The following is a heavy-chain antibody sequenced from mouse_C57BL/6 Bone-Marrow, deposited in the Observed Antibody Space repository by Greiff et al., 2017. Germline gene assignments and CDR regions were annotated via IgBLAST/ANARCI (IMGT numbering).Heavy chain of an antibody. CDR3: ARRVYYYGSRWDYFDS. CDR2: INPSNGGT. V-gene: IGHV1-53*01. D-gene: IGHD1-1*01. CDR1: GYTFTSYW. J-gene: IGHJ2*01. Sequence: VQLQQPGTELVKPGASVKLSCKASGYTFTSYWMHWVKQRPGQGLEWIGNINPSNGGTNYNEKFKSKATLTVDKSSSPAYMQLSSLTSEDSAVYYCARRVYYYGSRWDYFDSGGQGTTLTVS.